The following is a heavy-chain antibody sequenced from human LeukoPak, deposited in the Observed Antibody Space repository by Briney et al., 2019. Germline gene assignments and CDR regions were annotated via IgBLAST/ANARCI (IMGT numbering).Heavy chain of an antibody. D-gene: IGHD3-10*01. CDR3: ARATPDYYGSGTQYKAEYWFDP. CDR2: ISGYNAKT. J-gene: IGHJ5*02. CDR1: GYTLTSYG. Sequence: ASVKVSCKASGYTLTSYGVTWVRQAPGQGLEWMGWISGYNAKTNYAQKFQGRRTMTTDTSTSTAYMELKSLRSDDTAVYYCARATPDYYGSGTQYKAEYWFDPWGQGTLVTVSS. V-gene: IGHV1-18*01.